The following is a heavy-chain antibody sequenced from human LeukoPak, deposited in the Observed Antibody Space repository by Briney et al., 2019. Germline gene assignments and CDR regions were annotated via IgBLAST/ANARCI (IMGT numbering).Heavy chain of an antibody. CDR2: MNPNSGNT. CDR3: ARGRHSSAAP. D-gene: IGHD6-25*01. J-gene: IGHJ5*02. V-gene: IGHV1-8*02. CDR1: GYSFTSYW. Sequence: GESLKISCKGSGYSFTSYWIGWVRQATGQGLEWMGWMNPNSGNTGYAQKFQGRVTMTRNTSISTAYMELSSLRSEDTAVYYCARGRHSSAAPWGQGTLVTVSS.